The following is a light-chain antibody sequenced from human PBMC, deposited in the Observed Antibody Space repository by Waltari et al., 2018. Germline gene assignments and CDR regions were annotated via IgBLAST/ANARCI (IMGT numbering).Light chain of an antibody. J-gene: IGKJ2*01. CDR3: QQYGSSPRHS. Sequence: DIVLRQSPDPLSLSPGDRATLSCRASQSVSDNYFAWYQQKPGQAPRLLIYLASSRATGIPDRFSGSGSGTDFTLTISRLEPEDFAVYYWQQYGSSPRHSFGQGTKVEIK. CDR2: LAS. V-gene: IGKV3-20*01. CDR1: QSVSDNY.